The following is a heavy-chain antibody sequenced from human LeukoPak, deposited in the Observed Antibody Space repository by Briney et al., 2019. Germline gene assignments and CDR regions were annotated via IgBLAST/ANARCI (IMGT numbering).Heavy chain of an antibody. Sequence: GESLKISCKGSGYSFTSYWIGWVRHMPGKGLEWMGIIYPGDSDTRYSPSFQGQVTISADKSISTAYLQWSSLKASDTAMYYCARLYYGSGSLYYFDYWGQGTLVTVPS. CDR3: ARLYYGSGSLYYFDY. CDR1: GYSFTSYW. D-gene: IGHD3-10*01. CDR2: IYPGDSDT. V-gene: IGHV5-51*01. J-gene: IGHJ4*02.